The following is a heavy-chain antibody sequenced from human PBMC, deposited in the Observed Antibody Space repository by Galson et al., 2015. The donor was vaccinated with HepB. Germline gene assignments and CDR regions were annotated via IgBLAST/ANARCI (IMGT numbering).Heavy chain of an antibody. CDR3: AREMVGQFLEWLLAH. CDR1: GFAFRTYG. CDR2: ISSDGGNK. D-gene: IGHD3-3*01. V-gene: IGHV3-30*03. J-gene: IGHJ4*02. Sequence: SLRLSCAASGFAFRTYGMHWVRQAPGKGLEWVALISSDGGNKFYADSIKGRFTISRDNSKNTLYLQMNSLRPEDTAVYYCAREMVGQFLEWLLAHWGQGTLVTVSS.